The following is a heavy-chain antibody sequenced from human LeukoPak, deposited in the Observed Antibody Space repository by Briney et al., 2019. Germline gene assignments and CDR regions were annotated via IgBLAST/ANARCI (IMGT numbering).Heavy chain of an antibody. Sequence: GGSLRLSCAASGFTFSSYAMHWVRQAPGKGLEWVAVISYDGSNKYYADSVKGRFTISRDNSKNTLYLQMNSLRSEDTAVYYCARLGPNYGDPRGDDYWGQGTLVTVSS. D-gene: IGHD4-17*01. CDR1: GFTFSSYA. V-gene: IGHV3-30-3*01. J-gene: IGHJ4*02. CDR2: ISYDGSNK. CDR3: ARLGPNYGDPRGDDY.